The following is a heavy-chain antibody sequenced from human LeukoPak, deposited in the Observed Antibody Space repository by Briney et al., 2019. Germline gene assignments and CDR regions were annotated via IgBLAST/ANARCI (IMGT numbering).Heavy chain of an antibody. CDR1: GGSFSGYY. D-gene: IGHD3-10*01. CDR2: INHSGST. Sequence: SETLSLTCAVYGGSFSGYYWSWIRQPPGKGLEWIGEINHSGSTNYNPSLKSRVTISVDTSKNQFSLKLSSVTAADTAVYYCARDLYYYGSGSYYNSLGYYFDYWGQGTLVTVSS. V-gene: IGHV4-34*01. J-gene: IGHJ4*02. CDR3: ARDLYYYGSGSYYNSLGYYFDY.